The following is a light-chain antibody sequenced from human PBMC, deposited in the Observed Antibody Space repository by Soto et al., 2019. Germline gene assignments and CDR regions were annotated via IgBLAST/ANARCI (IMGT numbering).Light chain of an antibody. V-gene: IGLV1-44*01. CDR2: GQN. CDR3: AVWDDSLDGRV. J-gene: IGLJ2*01. Sequence: QSLLTQPPSASGTPGQRVSISCSGSSSNIGSNTVTWYQQLPGTAPELLIYGQNQRPSGVPDRFSGSKSGTSASLAISGLQSDDEADYYCAVWDDSLDGRVFGGGTKVTVL. CDR1: SSNIGSNT.